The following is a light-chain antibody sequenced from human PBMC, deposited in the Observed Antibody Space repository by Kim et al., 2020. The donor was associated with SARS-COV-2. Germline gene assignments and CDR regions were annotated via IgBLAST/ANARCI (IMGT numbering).Light chain of an antibody. J-gene: IGKJ5*01. V-gene: IGKV1-5*01. CDR3: PQYHSHSRP. Sequence: GDRVTITCRASQSISSWLAWYQQKPGKAPKLLIYDASSLESGVPSRFSGSGSGTEFTLTISSLQHDDFATYYYPQYHSHSRPFG. CDR2: DAS. CDR1: QSISSW.